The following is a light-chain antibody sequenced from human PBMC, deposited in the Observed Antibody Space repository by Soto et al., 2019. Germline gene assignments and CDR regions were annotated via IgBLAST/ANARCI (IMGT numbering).Light chain of an antibody. CDR2: GAS. J-gene: IGKJ2*01. CDR3: QQYGSSPYT. V-gene: IGKV3-20*01. Sequence: EIVLTQSPGTLSLSPGERATLSCRASQSVRSNYLAWYQQKPGQAPRLLIYGASSRATGIPDRFSGSESGTDFTLTISRLEPEDFAVYYCQQYGSSPYTFGQETKLEIK. CDR1: QSVRSNY.